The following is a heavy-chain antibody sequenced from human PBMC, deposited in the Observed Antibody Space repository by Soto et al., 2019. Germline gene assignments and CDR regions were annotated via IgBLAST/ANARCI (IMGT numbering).Heavy chain of an antibody. J-gene: IGHJ4*02. CDR2: IVPIVDTS. V-gene: IGHV1-69*12. CDR3: VSVVAIPGYPDN. D-gene: IGHD5-12*01. Sequence: QVQLVQSGAEVRQPASSVKVSCKTSRGAFSSYASSWVRQAPGQGLEWMGGIVPIVDTSTYAQKFQGRVTITADESTSTVYMELSSLRSDDTAVYYCVSVVAIPGYPDNWGQGTLVTVSS. CDR1: RGAFSSYA.